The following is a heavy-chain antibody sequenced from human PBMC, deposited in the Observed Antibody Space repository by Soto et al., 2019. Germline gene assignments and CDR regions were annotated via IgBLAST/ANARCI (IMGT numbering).Heavy chain of an antibody. D-gene: IGHD4-17*01. CDR1: GFTFTSSA. CDR3: AARLESYGDPFDP. J-gene: IGHJ5*02. Sequence: SVKVSCKASGFTFTSSAVQWVRQARGQRPEWIGWIVVGSGDTNYAQKFQERVTITRDMSTSTAYMELRSLRSEDTAVYYCAARLESYGDPFDPWGQGTLVTVSS. CDR2: IVVGSGDT. V-gene: IGHV1-58*01.